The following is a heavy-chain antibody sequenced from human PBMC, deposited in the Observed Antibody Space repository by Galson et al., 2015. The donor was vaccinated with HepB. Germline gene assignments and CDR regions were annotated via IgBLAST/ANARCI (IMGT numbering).Heavy chain of an antibody. Sequence: SLRLSCAASGFTFSSYAMHWVRQAPGKGLEWVAVISYDGSNKYYADSVKGRFTISRDNSKNTLYLQMSSLRAEDTAVYYCARDSPQAPNRHLDAFDIWGQGTMVTVSS. V-gene: IGHV3-30*04. CDR1: GFTFSSYA. CDR3: ARDSPQAPNRHLDAFDI. D-gene: IGHD1-14*01. CDR2: ISYDGSNK. J-gene: IGHJ3*02.